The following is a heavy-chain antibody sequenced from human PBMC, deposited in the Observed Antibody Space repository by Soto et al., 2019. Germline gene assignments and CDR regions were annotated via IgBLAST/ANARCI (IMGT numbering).Heavy chain of an antibody. J-gene: IGHJ5*02. Sequence: QVQLVQSGAEVKKPGSSVKVSCKASGGTFSSYTISWVRQAPGQGLEWMGRIIPILGIANYAQKFQGRVTITADKSTSTADRELSSLRSEDTAGYYCARGCSGGSCYSGGWFDPWGQGTLVTVSS. D-gene: IGHD2-15*01. CDR3: ARGCSGGSCYSGGWFDP. CDR1: GGTFSSYT. V-gene: IGHV1-69*02. CDR2: IIPILGIA.